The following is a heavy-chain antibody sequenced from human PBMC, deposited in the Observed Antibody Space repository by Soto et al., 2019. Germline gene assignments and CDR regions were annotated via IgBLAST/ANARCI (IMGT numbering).Heavy chain of an antibody. CDR1: GFTFSSYC. CDR2: ISYDGSNK. V-gene: IGHV3-30*18. Sequence: GGSLRLSCAASGFTFSSYCMHWVRQAPGKGLEWVAVISYDGSNKYYADSVKGRFTISRYNSKNTLYLQMNSLRAEDTAVYYCAKDGAGAVVAATYYYGMDLWGQGTTVSVCS. J-gene: IGHJ6*01. CDR3: AKDGAGAVVAATYYYGMDL. D-gene: IGHD2-15*01.